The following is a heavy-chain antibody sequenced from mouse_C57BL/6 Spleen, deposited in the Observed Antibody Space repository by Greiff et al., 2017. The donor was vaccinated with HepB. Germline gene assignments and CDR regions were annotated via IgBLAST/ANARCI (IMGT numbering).Heavy chain of an antibody. CDR3: ARDSNYVGDYAMDY. Sequence: ESGPGLVKPSQSLSLTCSVTGYSITSGYYWNWIRQFPGNKLEWMGYISYDGSNNYNPSLKNRISITRDTSKNQFFLKLNSVTTEDTATYYGARDSNYVGDYAMDYWGQGTSVTVSS. CDR1: GYSITSGYY. CDR2: ISYDGSN. D-gene: IGHD2-5*01. J-gene: IGHJ4*01. V-gene: IGHV3-6*01.